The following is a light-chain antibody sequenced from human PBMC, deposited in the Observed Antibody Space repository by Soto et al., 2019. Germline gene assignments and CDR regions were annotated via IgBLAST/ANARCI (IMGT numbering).Light chain of an antibody. CDR1: QSVNNN. Sequence: ETLMTQSPATLSVSPGERATLSCRASQSVNNNLAWYQQKLGQAPRVLIYGASTRATGIPARFTGSGSGTEFILTTTSLQSEYSAVYYSQEYNTWPWTVGQGPKVEF. CDR2: GAS. V-gene: IGKV3-15*01. J-gene: IGKJ1*01. CDR3: QEYNTWPWT.